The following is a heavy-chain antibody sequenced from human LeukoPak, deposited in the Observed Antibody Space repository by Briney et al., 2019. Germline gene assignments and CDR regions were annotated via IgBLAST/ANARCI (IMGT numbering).Heavy chain of an antibody. Sequence: PGRSLRLSCAASGFTFDDYAMHWVRQAPGKGLEWASGISWNSGSIGYADSVKGRFTISRDNAKNSLYLQMNSLRAEDTALYYCAKDIVGGLSGHYGMDVWGQGTTVTVSS. V-gene: IGHV3-9*01. CDR2: ISWNSGSI. J-gene: IGHJ6*02. CDR3: AKDIVGGLSGHYGMDV. CDR1: GFTFDDYA. D-gene: IGHD3-16*02.